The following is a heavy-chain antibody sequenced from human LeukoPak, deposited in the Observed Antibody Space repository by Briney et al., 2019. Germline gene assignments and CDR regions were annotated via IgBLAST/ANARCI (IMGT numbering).Heavy chain of an antibody. CDR3: AKARYGGNSNYYYYMDV. J-gene: IGHJ6*03. Sequence: GGSLRLPCAASGFTFSSYAMSWVRQAPGKGLEWVSAISGSGGSTYYADSVKGRFTISKDNSKKTLYLQMNILRGEDTALYYCAKARYGGNSNYYYYMDVWGKGTTVTVSS. CDR1: GFTFSSYA. D-gene: IGHD4-23*01. V-gene: IGHV3-23*01. CDR2: ISGSGGST.